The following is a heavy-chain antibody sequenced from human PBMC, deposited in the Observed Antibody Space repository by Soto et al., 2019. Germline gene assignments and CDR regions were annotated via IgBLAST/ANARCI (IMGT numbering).Heavy chain of an antibody. D-gene: IGHD3-10*01. CDR1: GFTFSSYA. CDR2: ISGSGGST. J-gene: IGHJ4*02. V-gene: IGHV3-23*01. Sequence: EVQLLESGGGLVQPGGSLRLSCAASGFTFSSYAMSWVRQAPGKGLEWVSAISGSGGSTYYADSVKGRFTISRDNSKNTLYLQMNSLRAEDTAVYYCAKSPAGLLWCGEPADYWGQGTLVTVSS. CDR3: AKSPAGLLWCGEPADY.